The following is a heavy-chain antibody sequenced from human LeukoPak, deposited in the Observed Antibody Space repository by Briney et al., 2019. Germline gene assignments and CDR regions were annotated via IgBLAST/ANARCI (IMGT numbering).Heavy chain of an antibody. CDR2: IYYSGST. D-gene: IGHD3-22*01. CDR3: ARVYCYDSSGLSIIDY. CDR1: GGSISSYY. V-gene: IGHV4-59*08. Sequence: SETLSLTCTVSGGSISSYYWSWIRQPPGKGLEWIGYIYYSGSTNYNPSLKSRVTISVDTSKNQFSLKLSSVTAADTAVYYCARVYCYDSSGLSIIDYWGQGTLVTVSS. J-gene: IGHJ4*02.